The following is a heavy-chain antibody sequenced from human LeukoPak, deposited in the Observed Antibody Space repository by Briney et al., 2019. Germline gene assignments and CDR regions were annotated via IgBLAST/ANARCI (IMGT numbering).Heavy chain of an antibody. J-gene: IGHJ5*02. CDR1: GGSISSNSYY. CDR3: VRQPXTVTPXXXXXH. CDR2: FYYSGST. D-gene: IGHD4-17*01. V-gene: IGHV4-39*01. Sequence: SETLSLTCTVSGGSISSNSYYWGWIRQPPEKGLEWIGRFYYSGSTYYNPSLKSRVTISVDTSKTPFSLKLSSVTAADTAVYYCVRQPXTVTPXXXXXHWGXGTLXTVSS.